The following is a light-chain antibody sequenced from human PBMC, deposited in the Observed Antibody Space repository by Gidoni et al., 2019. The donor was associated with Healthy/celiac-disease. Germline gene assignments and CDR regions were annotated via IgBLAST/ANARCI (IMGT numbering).Light chain of an antibody. CDR3: SSYAGSNNFVI. Sequence: QSALTQTPSASGSPGQSVTISCTGTSSDVGGYNYGSWFQQHPGKAPKLMIYEVSKRPSGVPDRFSGSKSGNTASLTVSGLHAEDEADYYCSSYAGSNNFVIFGGGTKLTVL. CDR2: EVS. J-gene: IGLJ2*01. CDR1: SSDVGGYNY. V-gene: IGLV2-8*01.